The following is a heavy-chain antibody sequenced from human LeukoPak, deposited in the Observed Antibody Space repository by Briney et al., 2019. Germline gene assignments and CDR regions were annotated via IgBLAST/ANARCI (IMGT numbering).Heavy chain of an antibody. Sequence: PSETLSLTCTVSGDSISSHYWSWIRQPPGKGLEWIGRIYTSGSTNYNPSLKSRVTMSVDTSKNQFSLKLSSVTAADTAVYYCARDYYDSSGYYGNWFDPWGQGTLVTVSS. J-gene: IGHJ5*02. CDR2: IYTSGST. CDR1: GDSISSHY. CDR3: ARDYYDSSGYYGNWFDP. V-gene: IGHV4-4*07. D-gene: IGHD3-22*01.